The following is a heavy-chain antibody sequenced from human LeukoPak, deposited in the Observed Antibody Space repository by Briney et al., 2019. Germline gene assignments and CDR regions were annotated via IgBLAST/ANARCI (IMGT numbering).Heavy chain of an antibody. D-gene: IGHD4-17*01. Sequence: SVKVSCKASGGTFSSYAISWVRQAPGQGLEWMGRIILILGIANYAQKFQGRVTITADKSTSTAYMELSSLRSEDTAVYYCARDYGNVDYWGQGTLVTVSS. CDR3: ARDYGNVDY. CDR2: IILILGIA. CDR1: GGTFSSYA. V-gene: IGHV1-69*04. J-gene: IGHJ4*02.